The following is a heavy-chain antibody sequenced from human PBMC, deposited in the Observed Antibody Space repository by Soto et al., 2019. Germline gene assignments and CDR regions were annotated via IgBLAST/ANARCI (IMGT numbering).Heavy chain of an antibody. CDR2: INPSGGST. Sequence: GASVKVSCKASGYTFTSYYMPWVRQAPGQGLEWMGIINPSGGSTSSAQKFQGRVTMTRDTSTSTVYMELSSLRSEDMAVYYCAIDSGYGMDVWGQGTTVTVSS. J-gene: IGHJ6*02. CDR1: GYTFTSYY. V-gene: IGHV1-46*01. D-gene: IGHD1-26*01. CDR3: AIDSGYGMDV.